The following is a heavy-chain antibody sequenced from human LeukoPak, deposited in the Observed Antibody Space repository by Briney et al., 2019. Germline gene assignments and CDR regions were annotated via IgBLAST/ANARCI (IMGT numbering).Heavy chain of an antibody. CDR1: GFTFSSYS. CDR3: ARDPGVVAFHYFDF. V-gene: IGHV3-21*01. D-gene: IGHD3-3*01. J-gene: IGHJ4*02. CDR2: VSSSSSYI. Sequence: KPGGSLRLSCAASGFTFSSYSMNWVRQAPGKGLEWVSSVSSSSSYIYYADSVKGRFTISRDNAKNSLYLQMNSLRAEDTAVYYCARDPGVVAFHYFDFWGQGTLVTVSS.